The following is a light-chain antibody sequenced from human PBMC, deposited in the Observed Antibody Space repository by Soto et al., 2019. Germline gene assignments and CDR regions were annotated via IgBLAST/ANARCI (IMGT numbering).Light chain of an antibody. V-gene: IGLV4-69*01. Sequence: QSVLTQSPSASASLGASVRLTCTLSSGHSHYAIAWHQQQPEKGPRFLMKVNRDGSHNKGDGIPDRFSGSSSGAVRYLTISSVQSEDEADYYCQTWSTGIRVFGGGTKLTVL. CDR3: QTWSTGIRV. CDR1: SGHSHYA. CDR2: VNRDGSH. J-gene: IGLJ2*01.